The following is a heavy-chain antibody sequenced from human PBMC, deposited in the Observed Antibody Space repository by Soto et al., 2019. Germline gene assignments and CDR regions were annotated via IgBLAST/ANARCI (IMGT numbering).Heavy chain of an antibody. CDR3: ASGQGWYVDL. CDR2: IKQDGSEK. V-gene: IGHV3-7*05. Sequence: EMQLVESGGGLVQPGGSLRLSYTASGFIFSSYYMTWVRQAPGKGLEWVANIKQDGSEKFYVDSVKGRFTISRDNAKNSLYLQMNSLRGEDTAVYYCASGQGWYVDLWGRGTLVTVSS. J-gene: IGHJ2*01. CDR1: GFIFSSYY.